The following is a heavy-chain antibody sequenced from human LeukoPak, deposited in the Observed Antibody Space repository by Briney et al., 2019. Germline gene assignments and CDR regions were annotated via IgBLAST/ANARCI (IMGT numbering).Heavy chain of an antibody. J-gene: IGHJ4*02. V-gene: IGHV3-30-3*01. CDR3: ARRRAGSFSSGRDH. CDR1: GFTFSSYA. CDR2: ISYDGSHK. D-gene: IGHD6-13*01. Sequence: GGSLRLSCAASGFTFSSYAIHWVRQAPGRGLEWVALISYDGSHKYSAASVKGRFSISRDNSKNTLYLHMNSLRTEDTAVYYCARRRAGSFSSGRDHWGQGTLVTVSS.